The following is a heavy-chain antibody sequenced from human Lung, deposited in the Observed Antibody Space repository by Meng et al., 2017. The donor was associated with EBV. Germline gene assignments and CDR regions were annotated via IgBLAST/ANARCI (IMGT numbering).Heavy chain of an antibody. CDR1: GYTFTHHG. Sequence: QLQLVQSGAEVKKPGASVRVSCKASGYTFTHHGISWIRQAPGQGLEWMGWISCYNGDTNYAQKLQGRVTMTRDTSTSTAYLELSSLTSEDTAVYYCARDLTLWSGSVWGQGTLVTVSS. V-gene: IGHV1-18*01. CDR3: ARDLTLWSGSV. D-gene: IGHD4-23*01. CDR2: ISCYNGDT. J-gene: IGHJ4*02.